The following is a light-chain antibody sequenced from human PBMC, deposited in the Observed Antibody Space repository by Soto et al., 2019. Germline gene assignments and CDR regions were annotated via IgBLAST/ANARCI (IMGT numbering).Light chain of an antibody. V-gene: IGLV2-14*03. CDR3: SSYTATRTVV. CDR1: SSDVCGYNH. CDR2: DVS. Sequence: QSALTQPASVSGSPGQSITIACTGTSSDVCGYNHVSWYQVHPGKAPILVIYDVSIRPPAVSDRFSGSTSGNTASLTISVLQAEDEADYYCSSYTATRTVVFGGGTKVTVL. J-gene: IGLJ3*02.